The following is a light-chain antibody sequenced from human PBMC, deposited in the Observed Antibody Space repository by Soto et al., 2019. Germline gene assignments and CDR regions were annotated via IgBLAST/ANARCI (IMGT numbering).Light chain of an antibody. CDR1: QSVLYSSNNKNY. CDR2: WAS. J-gene: IGKJ1*01. Sequence: DIVMTQSPDSLAVSLGERATINCKSSQSVLYSSNNKNYLAWYQQKPGQPPKLLIYWASTRESGVPDRFSGSGSGTDFTHTISSLQAEDVAVYYCQQYYSTPRTFGQGTKVEI. V-gene: IGKV4-1*01. CDR3: QQYYSTPRT.